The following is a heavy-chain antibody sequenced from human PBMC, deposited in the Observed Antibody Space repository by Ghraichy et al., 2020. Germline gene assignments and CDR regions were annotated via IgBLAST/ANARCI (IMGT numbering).Heavy chain of an antibody. CDR3: ARGGNRRYSYRGWFDY. V-gene: IGHV4-34*01. J-gene: IGHJ4*02. CDR1: GGSFSGYY. Sequence: SETLSLTCAVYGGSFSGYYWSWIRQPPGKGLEWIGEINHSGSTNYNPSLKSRVTISVDTSKNQFSLKLSSVTAADTAVYYCARGGNRRYSYRGWFDYWGQGTLVTVSS. D-gene: IGHD5-18*01. CDR2: INHSGST.